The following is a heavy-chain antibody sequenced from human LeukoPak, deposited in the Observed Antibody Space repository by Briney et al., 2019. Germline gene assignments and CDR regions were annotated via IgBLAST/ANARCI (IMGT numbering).Heavy chain of an antibody. V-gene: IGHV1-18*01. J-gene: IGHJ4*02. CDR1: GYTFTSYG. CDR3: ASSYDSSGYPLRFDY. D-gene: IGHD3-22*01. CDR2: ISAYNGNT. Sequence: ASVKVSCKASGYTFTSYGISWVRQAPGQGLEWMGWISAYNGNTNYAQKLQGRVTMTTDTSPSTAYMELRSLRSDDTAVYYCASSYDSSGYPLRFDYWGQGTLVTVSS.